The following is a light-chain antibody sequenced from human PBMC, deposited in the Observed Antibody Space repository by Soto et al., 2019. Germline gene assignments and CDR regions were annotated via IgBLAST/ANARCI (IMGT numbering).Light chain of an antibody. CDR1: RSNIGTNA. J-gene: IGLJ1*01. CDR3: AAWADSLNVLYV. V-gene: IGLV1-44*01. CDR2: NNN. Sequence: QSVLTQPPSASATPGQRVTISCSGSRSNIGTNAVNWYQQLPGTAPRLLIYNNNQRPSGVPDRFSGSKSGTSASLAISGLQSDDEATYCCAAWADSLNVLYVFGTGTKVTVL.